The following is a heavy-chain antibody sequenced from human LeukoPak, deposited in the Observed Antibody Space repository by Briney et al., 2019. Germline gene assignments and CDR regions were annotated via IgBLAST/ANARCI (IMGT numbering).Heavy chain of an antibody. CDR2: IYYSGST. CDR3: ARSITSSWYGDFQH. V-gene: IGHV4-59*01. CDR1: GGPMSGYF. J-gene: IGHJ1*01. D-gene: IGHD6-13*01. Sequence: SETLSLTCTVSGGPMSGYFWSWIRQPPGKGLEGIGYIYYSGSTNYHPSLKSRVTISVDTSKNQFSLKLSSVTAADTAVYYCARSITSSWYGDFQHWGQGTLVTVSS.